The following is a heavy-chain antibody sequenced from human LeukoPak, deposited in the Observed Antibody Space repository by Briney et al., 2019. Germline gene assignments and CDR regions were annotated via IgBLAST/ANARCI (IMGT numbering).Heavy chain of an antibody. CDR1: GFTFSSYW. CDR3: ARGSRYYYDSSGLNFDY. D-gene: IGHD3-22*01. V-gene: IGHV3-7*01. J-gene: IGHJ4*02. CDR2: IKQDGSEK. Sequence: GGSLRLSCAASGFTFSSYWMSWVRQAPGKGLEWVANIKQDGSEKYYVDSMKGRFTISRDNAKNSLYLQMNSLRAEDTAVYYCARGSRYYYDSSGLNFDYWGQGTLVTVSS.